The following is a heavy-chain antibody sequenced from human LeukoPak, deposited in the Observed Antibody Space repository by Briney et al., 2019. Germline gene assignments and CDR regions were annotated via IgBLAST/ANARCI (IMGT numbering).Heavy chain of an antibody. CDR3: ARDVTRDGYKWNAFDI. CDR2: ISSSSSYI. D-gene: IGHD5-24*01. J-gene: IGHJ3*02. CDR1: GFTFSSYS. V-gene: IGHV3-21*01. Sequence: PGGSLRLSCAASGFTFSSYSMNWVRQAPGKGLEWVSSISSSSSYIYYADSVKGRFTISRDNAKNSLYLQMNSLRAEDTAVYYCARDVTRDGYKWNAFDIWGQGTMVTVSS.